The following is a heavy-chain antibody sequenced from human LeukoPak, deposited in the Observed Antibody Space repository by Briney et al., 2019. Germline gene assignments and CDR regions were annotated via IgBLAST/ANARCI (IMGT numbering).Heavy chain of an antibody. CDR1: GFTFSSYW. V-gene: IGHV3-74*01. J-gene: IGHJ4*02. Sequence: GGSLSLSCAASGFTFSSYWMHWVRQAPGKGLVWVSRINSDGSSTSYAASVKGRFTISRDNSKNTLYLQMNSLRAEDTAVYYCFSYSSGWYVNYWGQGTLVTVSS. CDR3: FSYSSGWYVNY. D-gene: IGHD6-19*01. CDR2: INSDGSST.